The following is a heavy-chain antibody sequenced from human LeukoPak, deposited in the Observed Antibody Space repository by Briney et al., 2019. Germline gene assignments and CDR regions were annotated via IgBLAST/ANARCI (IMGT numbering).Heavy chain of an antibody. D-gene: IGHD3-3*01. Sequence: ASVRVSCKTSGYTFTDYYIHWVRQAPGQGLEWMGWINPDSGYTNYAQKFQGRVTMTRDTSINTAYMELSRLTSDDTAVYYCATDPRTTVFGTFRYYYMDVWGEGTTVAVSS. CDR3: ATDPRTTVFGTFRYYYMDV. CDR1: GYTFTDYY. CDR2: INPDSGYT. V-gene: IGHV1-2*02. J-gene: IGHJ6*03.